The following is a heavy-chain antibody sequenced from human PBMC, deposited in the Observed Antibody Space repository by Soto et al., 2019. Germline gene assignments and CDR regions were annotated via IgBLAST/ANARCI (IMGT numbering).Heavy chain of an antibody. CDR3: ARDRGVAPPVAGNAHYYEYMDV. Sequence: QDQLVQSGVEVKKPGASVKVSCKASGYSFTNYGITWVRQAPGQGFEWMGWISAYNGNTNYAQKFQGRVTMSTEASTRTAYLQLRRLRSDDTAVYYCARDRGVAPPVAGNAHYYEYMDVWGKGTTVTVSS. J-gene: IGHJ6*03. CDR1: GYSFTNYG. D-gene: IGHD6-19*01. CDR2: ISAYNGNT. V-gene: IGHV1-18*01.